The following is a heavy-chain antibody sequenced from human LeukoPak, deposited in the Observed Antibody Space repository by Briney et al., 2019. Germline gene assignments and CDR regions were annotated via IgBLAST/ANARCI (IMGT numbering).Heavy chain of an antibody. V-gene: IGHV4-38-2*02. D-gene: IGHD6-13*01. J-gene: IGHJ4*02. Sequence: SETLSLTCTVSGYSISSGYYWGWIRQPPGKGLEWIGSIYHSGSTYYNPSLKSRVTISVDTSKNQFSLKLSSVTAADTAVYYCASSTGDFAAAGIDHWGQGTLVTVSS. CDR1: GYSISSGYY. CDR3: ASSTGDFAAAGIDH. CDR2: IYHSGST.